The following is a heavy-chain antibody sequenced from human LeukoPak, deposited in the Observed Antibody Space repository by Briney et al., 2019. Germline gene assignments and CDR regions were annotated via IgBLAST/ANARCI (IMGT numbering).Heavy chain of an antibody. CDR2: IYSYNGNT. J-gene: IGHJ4*02. CDR3: ARLKNYSDYGY. CDR1: GYTFTSYG. D-gene: IGHD4-11*01. Sequence: ASVKVSCKASGYTFTSYGISWVRQAPGRGLEWMGWIYSYNGNTNYAQKFQGRVTMTTDTSTSIAYMELRSLTSDDTAVYYCARLKNYSDYGYWGQGTLVTVSS. V-gene: IGHV1-18*01.